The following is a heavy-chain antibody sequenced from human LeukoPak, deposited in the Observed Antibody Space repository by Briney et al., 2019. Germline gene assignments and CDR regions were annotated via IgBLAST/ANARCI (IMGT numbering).Heavy chain of an antibody. Sequence: ASVKVSCKVSGYTLTELPIHWVRQAPGKGLEWMGGFDPDDGETVYAQMFQGRVTMTEGTSSDTASMELSSLRSEDTAVYYCATGTSGSYYVGIVRPIDYWGQGTLVIVSS. V-gene: IGHV1-24*01. J-gene: IGHJ4*02. CDR1: GYTLTELP. CDR3: ATGTSGSYYVGIVRPIDY. CDR2: FDPDDGET. D-gene: IGHD1-26*01.